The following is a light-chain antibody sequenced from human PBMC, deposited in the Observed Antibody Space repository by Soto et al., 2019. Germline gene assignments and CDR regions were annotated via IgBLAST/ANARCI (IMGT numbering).Light chain of an antibody. CDR1: QSLLHSDGYTY. Sequence: DIVMTQSPLSLPVTPGEPASISCRSSQSLLHSDGYTYMDWYLQKPGQSPQVLIYLTFNRASGVPDRFSGSGSGTDFTLKISRVDAEDAGVYYCMQALQTPYTFGQGTKLEIK. V-gene: IGKV2-28*01. CDR3: MQALQTPYT. J-gene: IGKJ2*01. CDR2: LTF.